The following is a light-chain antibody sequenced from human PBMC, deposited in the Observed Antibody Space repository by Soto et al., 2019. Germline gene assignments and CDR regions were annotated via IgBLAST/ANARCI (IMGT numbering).Light chain of an antibody. CDR2: DVG. CDR1: SSDVARYNR. Sequence: QSALTQPASVSGSPGQSITMSCTGSSSDVARYNRVSWYQHHPGKAPRLIIYDVGSSVVSHRFSGSRSGDAASLTISGLQAEDEADYYCGSYRSDNTYVFGTGTKVTVL. V-gene: IGLV2-14*01. J-gene: IGLJ1*01. CDR3: GSYRSDNTYV.